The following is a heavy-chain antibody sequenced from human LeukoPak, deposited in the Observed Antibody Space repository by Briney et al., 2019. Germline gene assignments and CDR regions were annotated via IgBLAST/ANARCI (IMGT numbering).Heavy chain of an antibody. CDR1: GYTFTSYG. V-gene: IGHV1-18*01. CDR3: ARGYITMGYNDY. D-gene: IGHD5-18*01. Sequence: ASVTVSCTASGYTFTSYGISWVRQAPGQGLEWMGWISAYNGNTNYAQKLQGRVTMTTDTSTSTAYMELRSLRSDNTAVYYCARGYITMGYNDYWGQGTLVTVSS. CDR2: ISAYNGNT. J-gene: IGHJ4*02.